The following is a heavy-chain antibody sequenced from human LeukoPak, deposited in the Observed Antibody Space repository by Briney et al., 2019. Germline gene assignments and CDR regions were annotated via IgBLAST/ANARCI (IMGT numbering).Heavy chain of an antibody. CDR1: GFTFSSHC. CDR3: ARDPTV. CDR2: IKQDGSEK. J-gene: IGHJ4*02. D-gene: IGHD4-17*01. Sequence: GGSLRLSCAASGFTFSSHCMNWARQAPGKGLEWVANIKQDGSEKYYVDSVKGRFTISRDNSKNTLYLQMNSLRAEDTAVYYCARDPTVWGQGTLVTVSS. V-gene: IGHV3-7*01.